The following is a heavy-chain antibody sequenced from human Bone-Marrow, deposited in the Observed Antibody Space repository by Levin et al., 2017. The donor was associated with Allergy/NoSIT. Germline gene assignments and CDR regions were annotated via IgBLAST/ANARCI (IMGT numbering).Heavy chain of an antibody. D-gene: IGHD1-26*01. CDR2: IFYDGSKE. V-gene: IGHV3-30*18. CDR1: GFTFKANG. J-gene: IGHJ4*02. Sequence: PGGSLRLSCVASGFTFKANGMVWVRQTPGNGLDWVAAIFYDGSKEYYADSVQGRFSISRDNSKNTLYLQMNSLRLDDTGLYYCAKGSGVIDNWGQGTLVTVSS. CDR3: AKGSGVIDN.